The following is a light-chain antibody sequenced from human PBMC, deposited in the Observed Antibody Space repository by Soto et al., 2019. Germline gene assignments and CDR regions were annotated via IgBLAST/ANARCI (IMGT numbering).Light chain of an antibody. Sequence: ETVMAQSPATLSVSPGETATLSCRASQSVSSKLAWYQQKPGQAPRLLIHSASTRATGIPARFSGSGSGTEFTLTISRLEPEDFAVYYCQQYGTFPFTFGPGTKLDIK. V-gene: IGKV3-15*01. J-gene: IGKJ3*01. CDR2: SAS. CDR3: QQYGTFPFT. CDR1: QSVSSK.